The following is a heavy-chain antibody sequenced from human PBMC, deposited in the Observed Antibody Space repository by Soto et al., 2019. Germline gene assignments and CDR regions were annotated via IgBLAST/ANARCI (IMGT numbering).Heavy chain of an antibody. J-gene: IGHJ4*02. CDR2: INAGNGNT. D-gene: IGHD6-13*01. V-gene: IGHV1-3*01. CDR1: GYIFTSNV. CDR3: ARDHPYPGSSWFFFDL. Sequence: ASVKVSCKASGYIFTSNVMHWVRQAPGQRLEWMGWINAGNGNTKYSQKFQGRVTITRDTPASTAFMELSSLRSEGTAVYYCARDHPYPGSSWFFFDLWGQGTLVTVSS.